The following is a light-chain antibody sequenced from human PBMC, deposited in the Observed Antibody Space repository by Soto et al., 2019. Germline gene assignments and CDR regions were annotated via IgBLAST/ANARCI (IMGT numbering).Light chain of an antibody. CDR1: SDINVGTYN. CDR2: YKSDSDK. CDR3: MIWYSSAWV. Sequence: QLVLTQPSSLSASPGASASLTCTLRSDINVGTYNIYWYQQKPGSPPQYLLKYKSDSDKQQGSGVPSRFSGSKDASANAGIFLISGLQSEDEADYSCMIWYSSAWVFGGGTKLTVL. J-gene: IGLJ2*01. V-gene: IGLV5-45*02.